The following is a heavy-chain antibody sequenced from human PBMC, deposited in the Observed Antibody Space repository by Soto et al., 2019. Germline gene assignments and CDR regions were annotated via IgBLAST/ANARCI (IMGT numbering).Heavy chain of an antibody. CDR2: IWYDGSNK. CDR3: ARDLGSGPTLDY. Sequence: LRLSCAASGFTFSSYGMHWVRQAPGKGLEWVAVIWYDGSNKYYADSVKGRFTISRDNSKNTLYLQMNSLRAEDTAVYYCARDLGSGPTLDYWGQGTLVTVSS. V-gene: IGHV3-33*01. CDR1: GFTFSSYG. J-gene: IGHJ4*02. D-gene: IGHD2-15*01.